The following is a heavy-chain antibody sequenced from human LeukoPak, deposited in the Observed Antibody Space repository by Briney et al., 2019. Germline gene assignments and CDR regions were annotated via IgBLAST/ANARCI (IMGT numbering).Heavy chain of an antibody. CDR1: GGSISSYY. CDR3: ARGDYGSSWFPFDY. J-gene: IGHJ4*02. Sequence: SETLSLTCTVSGGSISSYYWSWIRQPPGKGLEWIGYIYYSGSTNYNPSLKSRVTISVDTSKNQFSLKLSSVTAADTAVYYCARGDYGSSWFPFDYWGQGTLVTVSS. V-gene: IGHV4-59*01. D-gene: IGHD6-13*01. CDR2: IYYSGST.